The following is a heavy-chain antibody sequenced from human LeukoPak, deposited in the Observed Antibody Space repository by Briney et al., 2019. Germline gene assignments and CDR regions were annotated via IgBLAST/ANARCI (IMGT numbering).Heavy chain of an antibody. Sequence: ASVKVSCKASGYTFTGYYMHWVRQAPGQGLEWMGWINPNSGGTNYAQKFQGRVTITADKSTSTAYMELSSLRSDDTAVYYCARDKYNCGGDCYSKEPDNWFDPWGQGTLVTVSS. D-gene: IGHD2-21*02. V-gene: IGHV1-2*02. CDR1: GYTFTGYY. CDR3: ARDKYNCGGDCYSKEPDNWFDP. CDR2: INPNSGGT. J-gene: IGHJ5*02.